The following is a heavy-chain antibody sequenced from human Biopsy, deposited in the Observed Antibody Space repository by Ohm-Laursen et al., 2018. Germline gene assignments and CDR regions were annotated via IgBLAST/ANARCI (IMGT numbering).Heavy chain of an antibody. CDR3: ARPLRGGEYEDFDL. D-gene: IGHD4-17*01. V-gene: IGHV4-39*01. J-gene: IGHJ3*01. Sequence: PSETLSLTCTVSDGSINSNDYYWGWIRQAPGKGLEWLGSVHYSGATYYNPPLTSRATIPVDTAKNQFFLKLRSATAADTAVYYCARPLRGGEYEDFDLWGPGTMVSVSP. CDR1: DGSINSNDYY. CDR2: VHYSGAT.